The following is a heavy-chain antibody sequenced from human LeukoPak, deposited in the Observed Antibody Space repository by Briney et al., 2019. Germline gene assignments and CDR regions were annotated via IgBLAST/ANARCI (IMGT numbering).Heavy chain of an antibody. Sequence: SETLSLTCAVYGGSFSGYYWSWIRQPPGKGLEWIGEINHSGSTNYNPSLKSRVTISVDTSKNQFSLKLSSVTAADTAVYYCERAATPHYAFDIWGQGTMVTVSS. CDR2: INHSGST. CDR3: ERAATPHYAFDI. V-gene: IGHV4-34*09. CDR1: GGSFSGYY. D-gene: IGHD6-25*01. J-gene: IGHJ3*02.